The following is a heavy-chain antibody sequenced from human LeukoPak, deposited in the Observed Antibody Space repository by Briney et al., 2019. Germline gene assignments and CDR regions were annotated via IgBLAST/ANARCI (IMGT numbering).Heavy chain of an antibody. D-gene: IGHD6-19*01. CDR2: ISGSGGST. CDR1: GFTFSSYA. V-gene: IGHV3-23*01. J-gene: IGHJ4*02. CDR3: ANSPVAAPFYDY. Sequence: PGGSLRLSCAASGFTFSSYAMSWVRQAPGKGLEWVSAISGSGGSTYYADSVKGRFTISRDNSKNTLYLQMNSLRAEDTAVYYCANSPVAAPFYDYWGQGTLVTVSS.